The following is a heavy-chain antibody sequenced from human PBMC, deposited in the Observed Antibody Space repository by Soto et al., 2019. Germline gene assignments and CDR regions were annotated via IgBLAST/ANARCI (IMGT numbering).Heavy chain of an antibody. D-gene: IGHD6-19*01. J-gene: IGHJ4*02. CDR2: IGTAGDT. CDR3: ARIAVAGRGYDY. Sequence: SLRLSCAASGFTFSSYDMHWVRQATGKGLEWVSAIGTAGDTYYPGSVKGRFTISRENAKNSLYLQMNSLRAGDTAVYYCARIAVAGRGYDYWGQGTLVTVSS. V-gene: IGHV3-13*01. CDR1: GFTFSSYD.